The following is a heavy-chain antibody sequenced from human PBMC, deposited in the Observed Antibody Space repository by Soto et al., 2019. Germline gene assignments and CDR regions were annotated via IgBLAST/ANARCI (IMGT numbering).Heavy chain of an antibody. CDR3: ERDLPPSTYYDFGRGYPPNNLLDP. J-gene: IGHJ5*02. CDR2: INAGNGNT. Sequence: ASVKVSCKASGYTFTSYAMHWVRQAPGQRLEWMGWINAGNGNTKYSQKFQGRVTITRDTSASTAYMELSSLRSEDTAVYYCERDLPPSTYYDFGRGYPPNNLLDPGGQ. CDR1: GYTFTSYA. D-gene: IGHD3-3*01. V-gene: IGHV1-3*01.